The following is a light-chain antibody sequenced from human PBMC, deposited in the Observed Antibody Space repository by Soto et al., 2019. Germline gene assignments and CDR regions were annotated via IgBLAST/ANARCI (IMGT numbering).Light chain of an antibody. CDR2: DVS. J-gene: IGLJ2*01. Sequence: QSALTQPASVSGSPGQSITISCTGTSSDVGGYNYVSWYQQHPGTAPKLMIYDVSNRPSGVSNRFSGSKSANTASLTISGLQAEDEADYYCSSYTSSSTLVVFGGGTKVTVL. CDR3: SSYTSSSTLVV. V-gene: IGLV2-14*01. CDR1: SSDVGGYNY.